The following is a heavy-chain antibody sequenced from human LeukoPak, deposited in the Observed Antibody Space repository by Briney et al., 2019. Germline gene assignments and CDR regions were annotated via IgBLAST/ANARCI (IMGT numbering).Heavy chain of an antibody. Sequence: GESLKISCKGSGYSFTSYWIGWVRQMPGKGLEWMGIIYPDDSDTRYSPSFQGQVSISADKSISTAYLQWSSLKASDTAMYYCARPVVPAATGGWFDPWGQGTLVTVSS. CDR3: ARPVVPAATGGWFDP. J-gene: IGHJ5*02. CDR2: IYPDDSDT. CDR1: GYSFTSYW. V-gene: IGHV5-51*01. D-gene: IGHD2-2*01.